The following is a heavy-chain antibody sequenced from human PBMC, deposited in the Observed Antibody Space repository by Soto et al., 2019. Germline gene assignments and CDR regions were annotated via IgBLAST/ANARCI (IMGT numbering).Heavy chain of an antibody. CDR2: ISYDGSNK. J-gene: IGHJ6*02. V-gene: IGHV3-30-3*01. CDR1: GFTFSSYA. D-gene: IGHD3-22*01. CDR3: ARGGWGSSGYYTPLEYYYYYGMDV. Sequence: GGSLRLSCAASGFTFSSYAMHWVRQAPGKGLEWVAVISYDGSNKYYADSVKGRFTISRDNSKNTLYLQMNSLRAEDTAVYYCARGGWGSSGYYTPLEYYYYYGMDVWGQGTTVTVSS.